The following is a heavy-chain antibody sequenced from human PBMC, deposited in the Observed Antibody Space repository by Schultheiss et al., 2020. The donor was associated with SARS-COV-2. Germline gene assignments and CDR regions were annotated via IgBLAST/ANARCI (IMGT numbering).Heavy chain of an antibody. CDR3: AKDQPTIFGVVIPGPPTNYGMDV. CDR1: GGSFSGYY. V-gene: IGHV4-34*01. J-gene: IGHJ6*02. D-gene: IGHD3-3*01. Sequence: SETLSLTCAVYGGSFSGYYWSWIRQPPGKGLEWIGYIYYSGSTYYNPSLKSRVTISVDTSKNQFSLKLSSVTAADTAVYYCAKDQPTIFGVVIPGPPTNYGMDVWGQGTTVTVSS. CDR2: IYYSGST.